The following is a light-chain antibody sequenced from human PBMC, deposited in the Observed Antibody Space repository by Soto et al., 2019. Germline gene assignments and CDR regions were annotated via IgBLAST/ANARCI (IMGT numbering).Light chain of an antibody. CDR2: GAS. CDR3: LQYNNWPPLT. CDR1: QNVSSN. J-gene: IGKJ4*01. Sequence: EIVMTQSPATLSVSPGERATLSCRASQNVSSNLAWYQQKPGQAPRLLIYGASTRATGFPARFSGTGSGTEFTLTISSLQSEDFAVYYCLQYNNWPPLTFGGGTKVDIK. V-gene: IGKV3-15*01.